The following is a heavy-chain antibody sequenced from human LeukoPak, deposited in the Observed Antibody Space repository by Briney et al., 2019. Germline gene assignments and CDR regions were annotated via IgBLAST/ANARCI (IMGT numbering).Heavy chain of an antibody. CDR1: GFTFSSYG. D-gene: IGHD2-8*01. V-gene: IGHV3-30*02. J-gene: IGHJ6*03. CDR3: ASLDTGYCTNGVCYMGYYYYMDV. Sequence: GGSLRLSCAASGFTFSSYGMHWVRQAPGKGLEWVAFIRYDGSNKYYADSVKGRFTISRDNSKNTLYLQMNSLRAEDTAVYYCASLDTGYCTNGVCYMGYYYYMDVWGKGTTVTVSS. CDR2: IRYDGSNK.